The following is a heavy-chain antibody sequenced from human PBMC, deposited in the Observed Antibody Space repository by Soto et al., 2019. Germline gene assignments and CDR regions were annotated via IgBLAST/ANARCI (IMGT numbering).Heavy chain of an antibody. J-gene: IGHJ5*02. CDR2: ISGSGGST. CDR1: GFTFSSNA. V-gene: IGHV3-23*01. CDR3: AKVIAAAGTGYWFDP. D-gene: IGHD6-13*01. Sequence: EVQLLESGGGLVQPGGSLRLSCAASGFTFSSNARSWVRQAPGKELEWVSAISGSGGSTYYADSVKGRFAISRDNSKNTLYLQLNSLRAEDTAGYYCAKVIAAAGTGYWFDPWGQGTLVNDST.